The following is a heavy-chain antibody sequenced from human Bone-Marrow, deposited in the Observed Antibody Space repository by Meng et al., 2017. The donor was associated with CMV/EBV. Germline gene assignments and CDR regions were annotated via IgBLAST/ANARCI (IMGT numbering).Heavy chain of an antibody. J-gene: IGHJ6*02. CDR2: VNPNSGGT. Sequence: ASVKVSCKASGYTFTGYYMHWVRQAPGQGLEWMGWVNPNSGGTNYAQKFQGRVTMTRDTSTSTVYMELSSLRSEDTAVYYCATRIAAAGSVSVDVWGQGTTVTVSS. CDR1: GYTFTGYY. D-gene: IGHD6-13*01. CDR3: ATRIAAAGSVSVDV. V-gene: IGHV1-2*02.